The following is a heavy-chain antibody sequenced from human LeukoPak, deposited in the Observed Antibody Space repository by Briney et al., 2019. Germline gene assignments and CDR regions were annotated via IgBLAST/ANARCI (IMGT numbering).Heavy chain of an antibody. CDR1: GYTFTSYD. Sequence: GASVKVSCKASGYTFTSYDINWVRQATGQGLEWMGWMNPNSGNTGYAQKFQGRVTMNRNTYISKAYMEMRRQRSEDTAVYYCARGRLGITMVRGVRTKQYYFDYWGQGTLVTVSS. J-gene: IGHJ4*02. V-gene: IGHV1-8*01. CDR3: ARGRLGITMVRGVRTKQYYFDY. CDR2: MNPNSGNT. D-gene: IGHD3-10*01.